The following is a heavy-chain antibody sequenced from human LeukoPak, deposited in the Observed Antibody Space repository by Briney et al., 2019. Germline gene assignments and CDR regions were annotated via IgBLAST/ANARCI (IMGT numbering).Heavy chain of an antibody. J-gene: IGHJ4*02. CDR2: IYIGGST. CDR1: GFIVNNNY. CDR3: ASSSNGYYY. D-gene: IGHD6-19*01. Sequence: GGSLRLSCAASGFIVNNNYMTWVRQAPGKGLEWVSVIYIGGSTYYADSVKGRFTISRHNSKNTLFLQMNSLRVEDTAVYYCASSSNGYYYWGQGTLVTVSS. V-gene: IGHV3-53*04.